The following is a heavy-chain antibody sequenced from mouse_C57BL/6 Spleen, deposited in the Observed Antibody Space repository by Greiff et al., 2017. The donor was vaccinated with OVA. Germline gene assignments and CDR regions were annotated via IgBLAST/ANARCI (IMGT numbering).Heavy chain of an antibody. Sequence: QVQLQQSGPGLVQPSQSLSITCTVSGFSLTSYGVHWVRQPPGKGLEWLGVIWSGGSTDYNAAFISRLSISKDNSKSQVFFKMNSLQADDTAIYYCAKNPIYYGSSLYAMDYWGQGTSVTVSS. V-gene: IGHV2-4*01. CDR1: GFSLTSYG. CDR2: IWSGGST. D-gene: IGHD1-1*01. J-gene: IGHJ4*01. CDR3: AKNPIYYGSSLYAMDY.